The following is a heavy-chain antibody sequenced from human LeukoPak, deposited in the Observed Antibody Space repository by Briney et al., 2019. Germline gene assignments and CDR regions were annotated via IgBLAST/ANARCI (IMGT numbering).Heavy chain of an antibody. CDR2: ISYDGSNK. J-gene: IGHJ4*02. CDR1: GFTFSSYA. Sequence: GGSLRLSCAASGFTFSSYAMHWVRQAPGKGLEWVAVISYDGSNKYYADSVKGRFTISRDNSKNPLYLQMNSLRAEDTAVYYCARAIAAAGPYYFDYWGQGTLVTVSS. V-gene: IGHV3-30*04. CDR3: ARAIAAAGPYYFDY. D-gene: IGHD6-13*01.